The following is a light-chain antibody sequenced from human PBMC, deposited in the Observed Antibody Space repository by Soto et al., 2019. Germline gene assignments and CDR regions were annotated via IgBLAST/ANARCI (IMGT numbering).Light chain of an antibody. J-gene: IGKJ4*01. CDR2: GAS. V-gene: IGKV3-11*01. CDR3: QQQSHWPIT. CDR1: QTVFTA. Sequence: EIVLTQSPATLSLFPGERATLSCRASQTVFTALAWYQKKTGQAPRLLVHGASNRASGIPARFSGSGSGTDFTLTISSLEPEVFGVFYCQQQSHWPITFGEGTKVEIK.